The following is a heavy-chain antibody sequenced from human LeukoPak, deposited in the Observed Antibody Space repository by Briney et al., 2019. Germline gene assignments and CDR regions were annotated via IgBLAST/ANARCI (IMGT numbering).Heavy chain of an antibody. CDR3: AKGGRLRGAFDI. CDR1: GFTFSGYS. V-gene: IGHV3-48*04. J-gene: IGHJ3*02. D-gene: IGHD4-17*01. Sequence: GGSLRLSCAASGFTFSGYSMNWVRQAPGKGLEWVSYISDSSSAMYYADSVKGRFTISRDNAKNSLYLQMNSLRAEDTAVYHCAKGGRLRGAFDIWGQGTVVTVSS. CDR2: ISDSSSAM.